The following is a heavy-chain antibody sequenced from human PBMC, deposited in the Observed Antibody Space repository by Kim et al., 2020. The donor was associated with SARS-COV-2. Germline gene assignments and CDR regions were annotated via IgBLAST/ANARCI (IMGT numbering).Heavy chain of an antibody. V-gene: IGHV3-7*03. Sequence: GGSLRLSCAASGFTFSSYWMSWVRQAPGKGLEWVANIKQDGSEKYYVDSVKGRFTISRDNAKNSLYLQMNSLRAEDTAVYYCARDDWVVPAVYYYYYGMDVWGQGTTVTVSS. CDR3: ARDDWVVPAVYYYYYGMDV. CDR2: IKQDGSEK. CDR1: GFTFSSYW. J-gene: IGHJ6*02. D-gene: IGHD2-2*01.